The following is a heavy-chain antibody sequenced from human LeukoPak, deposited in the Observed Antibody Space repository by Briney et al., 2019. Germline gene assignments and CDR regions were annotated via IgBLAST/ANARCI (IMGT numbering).Heavy chain of an antibody. J-gene: IGHJ4*02. CDR1: GFIFSTYG. D-gene: IGHD2/OR15-2a*01. CDR2: ITGSGDTI. Sequence: GGSLRLSCAASGFIFSTYGMHWVRQAPGKGLEWISYITGSGDTIYYADSVKGRFTISRDNAKNSLFLQMNSLTADDTAVYYCARERTTIVSGTTIGAYWGQGTLVTVSS. V-gene: IGHV3-48*04. CDR3: ARERTTIVSGTTIGAY.